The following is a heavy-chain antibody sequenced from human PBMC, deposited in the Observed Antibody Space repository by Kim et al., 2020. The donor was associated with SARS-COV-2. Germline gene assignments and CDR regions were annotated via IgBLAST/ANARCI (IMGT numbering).Heavy chain of an antibody. CDR2: IWYDGSNK. D-gene: IGHD3-3*01. Sequence: GGSLRLSCAASGFTFSSYGMHWVRQAPGKGLEWVAVIWYDGSNKYYADSVKGRFTISRDNSKNTLYLQMNSLRAEDTAVYYCARGAYYDFWSGYYSEYFQPWGQGTLVTVSS. J-gene: IGHJ1*01. V-gene: IGHV3-33*01. CDR1: GFTFSSYG. CDR3: ARGAYYDFWSGYYSEYFQP.